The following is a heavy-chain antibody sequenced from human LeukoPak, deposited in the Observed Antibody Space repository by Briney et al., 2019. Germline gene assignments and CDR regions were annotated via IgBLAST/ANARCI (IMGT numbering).Heavy chain of an antibody. V-gene: IGHV4-59*01. Sequence: KPSETLSLTCTVSGGSISSYYWSWIRQPPGKGLEWIGYIYYSGSTNYNPSLKSRVTISVDTSKNQFSLKLSSVTAADTAVYYCARGPYYYDSSGHRNWFDPWGQGTLVTVSS. CDR2: IYYSGST. J-gene: IGHJ5*02. CDR1: GGSISSYY. CDR3: ARGPYYYDSSGHRNWFDP. D-gene: IGHD3-22*01.